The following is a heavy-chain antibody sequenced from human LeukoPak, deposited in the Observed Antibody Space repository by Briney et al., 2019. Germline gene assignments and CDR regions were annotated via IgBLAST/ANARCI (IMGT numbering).Heavy chain of an antibody. CDR2: IRSKANSYAT. V-gene: IGHV3-73*01. Sequence: GGSLRLSCAASGFTFSSYAMSWVRQASGKGLEWVGRIRSKANSYATAYAASVKGRFTISRDDSKNTAYLQMNSLKTEDTAVYYCTRHGYSGYDVDYWGQGTLVTVSS. J-gene: IGHJ4*02. CDR3: TRHGYSGYDVDY. D-gene: IGHD5-12*01. CDR1: GFTFSSYA.